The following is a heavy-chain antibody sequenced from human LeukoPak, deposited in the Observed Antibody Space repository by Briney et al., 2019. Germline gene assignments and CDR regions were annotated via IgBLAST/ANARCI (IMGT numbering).Heavy chain of an antibody. V-gene: IGHV3-21*04. CDR1: GFTFSSDS. J-gene: IGHJ4*02. CDR2: ISSSSRYI. CDR3: AKSSRGNDFWSGYYFDY. Sequence: GGSLRLSCTASGFTFSSDSINWVRQAPGKGLEWISFISSSSRYIYYADSVKGRFTVSRDNAKNSSYLQMNSLRAEDTAVYYCAKSSRGNDFWSGYYFDYWGQGTLVTVSS. D-gene: IGHD3-3*01.